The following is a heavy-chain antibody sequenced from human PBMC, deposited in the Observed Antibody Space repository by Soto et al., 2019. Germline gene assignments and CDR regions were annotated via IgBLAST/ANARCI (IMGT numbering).Heavy chain of an antibody. J-gene: IGHJ6*02. CDR3: ARDIGALGYGYGSSEPSSYYYGMDV. D-gene: IGHD3-10*01. Sequence: QVQLVQSGAEVKKPGASVKVSCKASGYTFTGYYMHWVRQAPGQGLEWMGWINANSGGTNYAQKLQGWVTMTRDTSITTAYTEVMGLRCGDSAVYYFARDIGALGYGYGSSEPSSYYYGMDVWGQGTTVTVSS. V-gene: IGHV1-2*04. CDR2: INANSGGT. CDR1: GYTFTGYY.